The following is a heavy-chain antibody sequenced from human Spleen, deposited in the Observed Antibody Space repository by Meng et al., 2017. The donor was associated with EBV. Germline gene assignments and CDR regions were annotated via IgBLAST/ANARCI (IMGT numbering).Heavy chain of an antibody. CDR2: INHSGST. J-gene: IGHJ5*02. Sequence: QGRLRQWGGGLLKPSETLSLTCAVVGGSFSGYYWGWIRQPQGKGLEWIGEINHSGSTKYNPSLKSRVTISVDTSKNQFSLKLSSVTAADTAVYFCARAPLESSSSGWFDPWGQGTLVTVSS. V-gene: IGHV4-34*01. CDR3: ARAPLESSSSGWFDP. CDR1: GGSFSGYY. D-gene: IGHD6-13*01.